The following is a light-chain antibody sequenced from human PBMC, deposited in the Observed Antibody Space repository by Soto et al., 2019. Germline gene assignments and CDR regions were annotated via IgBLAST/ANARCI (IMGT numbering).Light chain of an antibody. Sequence: DMEMTQPPSTLTSSVGDRVTITFRASQTISRWLAWYQQKPGKAPRLLIYTASTLESGVPSRSSASGSGTEFSLTISSLHPDDFATSYCQEYNNYWTFGQGTKVDIK. J-gene: IGKJ1*01. CDR3: QEYNNYWT. V-gene: IGKV1-5*01. CDR1: QTISRW. CDR2: TAS.